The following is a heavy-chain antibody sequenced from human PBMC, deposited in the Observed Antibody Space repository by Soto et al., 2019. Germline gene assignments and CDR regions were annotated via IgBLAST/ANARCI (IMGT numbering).Heavy chain of an antibody. CDR1: GFTFSSYA. V-gene: IGHV3-23*01. Sequence: GGSLRLSCAASGFTFSSYAMSWVRQAPGKGLEWVSAISGSGGSTYYADSVKGRFTISRDNSKNTLYLQMNSLRAEDTAVYYCTTDITVTTNYYYYYGMDVWGQGTTVTVSS. J-gene: IGHJ6*02. CDR3: TTDITVTTNYYYYYGMDV. CDR2: ISGSGGST. D-gene: IGHD4-17*01.